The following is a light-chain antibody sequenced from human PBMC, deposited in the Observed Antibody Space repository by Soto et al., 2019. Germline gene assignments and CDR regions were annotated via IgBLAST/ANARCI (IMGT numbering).Light chain of an antibody. CDR2: GAS. Sequence: EIVMTQSPATLSVSPGERATLSCRASQSVRSNLAWYQQKPGQAPRLLIYGASTRATGLPARFSGSGSGTEFTLTISSLQSEDSAVYYCQQYNYWYTFGQGTKLEIK. V-gene: IGKV3-15*01. CDR3: QQYNYWYT. CDR1: QSVRSN. J-gene: IGKJ2*01.